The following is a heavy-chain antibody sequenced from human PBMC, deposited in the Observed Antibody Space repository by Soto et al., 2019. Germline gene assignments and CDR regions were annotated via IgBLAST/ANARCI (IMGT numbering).Heavy chain of an antibody. Sequence: QVQLVQSGAEVKKPGASVKVSCKASGYTFTSYYMHWVRQAPGQGLEWMGIINPSGSTSYAQKFQGRVDLTRDTSTSTVDRELSSLRSEDTAVDYCASVYCSCGSCYSTDYWGQGTLVTGSS. V-gene: IGHV1-46*03. J-gene: IGHJ4*02. D-gene: IGHD2-15*01. CDR1: GYTFTSYY. CDR2: INPSGST. CDR3: ASVYCSCGSCYSTDY.